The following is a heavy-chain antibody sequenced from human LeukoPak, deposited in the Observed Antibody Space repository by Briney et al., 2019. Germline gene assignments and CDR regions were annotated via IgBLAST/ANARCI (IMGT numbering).Heavy chain of an antibody. CDR3: ARGVGLRRIHSSGWYRGPGEVDY. CDR1: GFILGDYA. J-gene: IGHJ4*02. Sequence: GSLRLSCTASGFILGDYAMSWVRLPPGKGLEWIGEINHSGSTNYNPSLKSRVTISVDTSKNQFSLKLSSVTAADTAVYYCARGVGLRRIHSSGWYRGPGEVDYWGQGTLVTVSS. CDR2: INHSGST. D-gene: IGHD6-19*01. V-gene: IGHV4-34*01.